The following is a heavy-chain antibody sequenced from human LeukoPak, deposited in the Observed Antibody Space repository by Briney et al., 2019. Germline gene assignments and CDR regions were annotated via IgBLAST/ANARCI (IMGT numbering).Heavy chain of an antibody. J-gene: IGHJ4*02. CDR3: ARDRMRTTVTTTFDY. Sequence: AASVKVSCKASGYTFTSYGISWVRQAPGQGLEWMGWISAYNGNTNYAQKLQGRVTMTTVTSTSTAYMELRSLRSDDTAVYYCARDRMRTTVTTTFDYWAREPWSPSPQ. V-gene: IGHV1-18*01. CDR1: GYTFTSYG. CDR2: ISAYNGNT. D-gene: IGHD4-17*01.